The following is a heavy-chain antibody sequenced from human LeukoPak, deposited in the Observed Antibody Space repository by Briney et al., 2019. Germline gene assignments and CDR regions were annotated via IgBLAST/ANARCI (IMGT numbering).Heavy chain of an antibody. V-gene: IGHV3-74*01. CDR2: INHDGSDT. CDR1: GFTFKLYW. Sequence: GALRLSCAASGFTFKLYWMHWVRQVPGRGPVWVSRINHDGSDTIYADSVRSRFTISRDDAKNTLYLQMNNLRAEDTAVYYCVRGGPSTWSWGQGTLVTVSS. D-gene: IGHD2-15*01. CDR3: VRGGPSTWS. J-gene: IGHJ5*02.